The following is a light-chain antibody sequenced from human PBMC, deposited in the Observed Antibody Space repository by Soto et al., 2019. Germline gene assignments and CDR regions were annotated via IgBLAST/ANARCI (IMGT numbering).Light chain of an antibody. CDR3: NSYTSSSTDV. Sequence: ALTQPASVSGSPGQSITISCTGTSSDVGGFNYVSWYQQHPGKAPKLMIYDVTNRPSGVSYRFSGSKSGNTASLTISGLQAEDEADYYCNSYTSSSTDVFGTGTKLTVL. CDR1: SSDVGGFNY. V-gene: IGLV2-14*03. CDR2: DVT. J-gene: IGLJ1*01.